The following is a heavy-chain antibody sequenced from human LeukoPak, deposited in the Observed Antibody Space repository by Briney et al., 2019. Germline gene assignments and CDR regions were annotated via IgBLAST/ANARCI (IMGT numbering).Heavy chain of an antibody. J-gene: IGHJ5*02. CDR2: IYTSGST. V-gene: IGHV4-61*02. CDR1: GGSISSSSYS. D-gene: IGHD3-22*01. Sequence: SETLSLTCTVSGGSISSSSYSWSWIRQPAGKGLEWIGRIYTSGSTNYNPSLKSRVTISVDTSKNQFSLKLSSVTAADTAVYYCAREKIGYYDGSGRGWFDPWGQGTLVTVSS. CDR3: AREKIGYYDGSGRGWFDP.